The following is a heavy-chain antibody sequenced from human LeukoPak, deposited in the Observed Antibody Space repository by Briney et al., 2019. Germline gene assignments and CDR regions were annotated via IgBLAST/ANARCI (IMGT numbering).Heavy chain of an antibody. Sequence: PGGSLRLSCAASGFTFSSYSMNWVRQAPGKGLEWVSYISSSTIYYADSVKGRFTIYRDNSKNSLYLQMNSLRVEDTAFYYCARDDLLHRNWFDPWGQGTLATVSS. CDR3: ARDDLLHRNWFDP. CDR2: ISSSTI. J-gene: IGHJ5*02. V-gene: IGHV3-48*04. CDR1: GFTFSSYS. D-gene: IGHD3-22*01.